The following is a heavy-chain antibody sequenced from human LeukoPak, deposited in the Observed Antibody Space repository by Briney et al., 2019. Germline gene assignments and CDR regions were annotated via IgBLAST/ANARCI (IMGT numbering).Heavy chain of an antibody. J-gene: IGHJ5*02. CDR1: GGTFSSYA. V-gene: IGHV1-69*06. CDR3: ARDHPPWFDP. CDR2: IIPIFGTA. Sequence: SVKVSCKASGGTFSSYAISWVRQAPGQGLEWMGRIIPIFGTANYAQKFQGRVTITADKSTSTAYMELSSLRSEDRAVYYCARDHPPWFDPWGQGTLVTVSS.